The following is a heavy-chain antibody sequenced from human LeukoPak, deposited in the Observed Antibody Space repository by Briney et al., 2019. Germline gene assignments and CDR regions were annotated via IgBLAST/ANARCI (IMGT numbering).Heavy chain of an antibody. V-gene: IGHV4-34*01. Sequence: SETLSLTCAVYGGSFSGYYWSWIRQPPGKGLEWIGETNHSGSTNYNPSLKSRVTISVDTSKNQFSLKLGSVTAADTAVYYCARGVACSGGSCYRGKNWFDPWGQGTLVTVSS. CDR1: GGSFSGYY. J-gene: IGHJ5*02. CDR3: ARGVACSGGSCYRGKNWFDP. D-gene: IGHD2-15*01. CDR2: TNHSGST.